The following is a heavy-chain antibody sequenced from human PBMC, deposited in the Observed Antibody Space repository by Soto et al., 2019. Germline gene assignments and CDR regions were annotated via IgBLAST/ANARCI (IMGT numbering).Heavy chain of an antibody. CDR1: GFIFSDSY. D-gene: IGHD3-3*01. J-gene: IGHJ3*01. Sequence: GVSLRLSCAASGFIFSDSYMSWIRRAPGKGLEWVAYISSSGSTVYHADSVKGRFTISRDNAKNSLYLQMNSLRPEDTAIYYCARDRPYHDFWSGSSAFDLWGQGTVVTVS. V-gene: IGHV3-11*01. CDR2: ISSSGSTV. CDR3: ARDRPYHDFWSGSSAFDL.